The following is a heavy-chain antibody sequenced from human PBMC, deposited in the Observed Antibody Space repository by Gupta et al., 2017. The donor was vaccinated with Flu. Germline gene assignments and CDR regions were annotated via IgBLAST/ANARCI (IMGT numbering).Heavy chain of an antibody. CDR3: AKGGLHNWNFDGDY. CDR1: VFFFRDTD. V-gene: IGHV3-30*18. D-gene: IGHD1-7*01. CDR2: MSDDGSNQ. Sequence: QVSWVQSGGRVVLSGSSRRLACQACVFFFRDTDMHWVRPVTGKGLEWMAVMSDDGSNQWYADSVRGRFTISRDNSENTLILQMNSLRRDDTAVYYCAKGGLHNWNFDGDYWGQGTLVTVSS. J-gene: IGHJ4*02.